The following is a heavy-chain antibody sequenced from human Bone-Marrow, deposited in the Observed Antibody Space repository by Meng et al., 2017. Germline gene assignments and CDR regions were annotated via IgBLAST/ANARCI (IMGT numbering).Heavy chain of an antibody. CDR3: ASSIDYGDYYFDF. D-gene: IGHD4-17*01. J-gene: IGHJ4*02. CDR1: GDNVSSNSAA. CDR2: TYYKSKWSN. Sequence: VQLQQLGLGLVSASQNLSLTFAIPGDNVSSNSAAWNWIRQSPSRGLEWLGRTYYKSKWSNNYAVSVKSRITINPYSSENQFSLQLNSVTPEDTAVYYCASSIDYGDYYFDFWGQGTLVTVSS. V-gene: IGHV6-1*01.